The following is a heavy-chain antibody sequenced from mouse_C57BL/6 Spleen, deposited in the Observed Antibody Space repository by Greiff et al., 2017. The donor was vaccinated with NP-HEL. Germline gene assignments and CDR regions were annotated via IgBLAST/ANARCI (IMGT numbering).Heavy chain of an antibody. Sequence: QVQLQQSGAELVKPGASVKLSCKASGYTFTEYTIHWVKQRSGQGPEWIGWFYPGSGSIKYNEKFKDKATLTADKSSSTVYMELSRLTSEDSAVYFCARHHYYGSSRYYAMDYWGQGTSVTVSS. CDR2: FYPGSGSI. J-gene: IGHJ4*01. D-gene: IGHD1-1*01. CDR1: GYTFTEYT. V-gene: IGHV1-62-2*01. CDR3: ARHHYYGSSRYYAMDY.